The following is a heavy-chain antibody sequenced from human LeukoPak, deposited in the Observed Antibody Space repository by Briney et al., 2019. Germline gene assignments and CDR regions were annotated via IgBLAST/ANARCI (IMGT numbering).Heavy chain of an antibody. CDR2: INQDGGEK. D-gene: IGHD1-26*01. J-gene: IGHJ4*02. CDR3: ATSGSYYDY. V-gene: IGHV3-7*02. Sequence: GSLRLSCSASGFTFSRYVMHWVRQAPGKRLEWVANINQDGGEKYYVDSVKGRFTISRDNAKNSLYLHMNSLRAEDTAVYYCATSGSYYDYWGQGTLVTVSS. CDR1: GFTFSRYV.